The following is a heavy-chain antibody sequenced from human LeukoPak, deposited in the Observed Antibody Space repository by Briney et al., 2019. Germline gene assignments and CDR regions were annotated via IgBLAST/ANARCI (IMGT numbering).Heavy chain of an antibody. CDR1: GHTFTGYY. D-gene: IGHD2-15*01. J-gene: IGHJ6*03. CDR2: INPNSGDT. CDR3: ARERSDYYMDV. V-gene: IGHV1-2*02. Sequence: ASVKVSCKASGHTFTGYYMHWVRQAPGQGLEWMGWINPNSGDTHYAQKFQGRVTMTRDTSISTAYMELSRLRSDDTAVYYCARERSDYYMDVWGKGTTVTVSS.